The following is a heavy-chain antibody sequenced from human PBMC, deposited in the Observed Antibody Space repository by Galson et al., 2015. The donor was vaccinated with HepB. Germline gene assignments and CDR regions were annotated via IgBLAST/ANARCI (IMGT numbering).Heavy chain of an antibody. V-gene: IGHV4-31*02. CDR2: ISNSGRA. J-gene: IGHJ6*02. Sequence: VSGASISSGGYYWIWIRQHPKKGLEWLGYISNSGRAYYNPSLKSRLSISVDTSENQFSLRLSSVTAADTAVYYCARAMSDYNYGMDVWGLGTTVIVSS. CDR1: GASISSGGYY. CDR3: ARAMSDYNYGMDV.